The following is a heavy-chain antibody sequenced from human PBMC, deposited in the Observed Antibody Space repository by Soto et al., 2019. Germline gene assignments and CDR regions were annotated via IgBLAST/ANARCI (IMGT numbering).Heavy chain of an antibody. Sequence: SVKVSCKASGVTFSSYAVSWVRQAPGQGLEWMGGIIPIFGTANYAQKFQGRVTITADESTSTAYMELSSLRSEDTAVYYCASYTNDYYDSSGYYVWGQGTLVTVSS. J-gene: IGHJ4*02. CDR3: ASYTNDYYDSSGYYV. CDR2: IIPIFGTA. D-gene: IGHD3-22*01. CDR1: GVTFSSYA. V-gene: IGHV1-69*13.